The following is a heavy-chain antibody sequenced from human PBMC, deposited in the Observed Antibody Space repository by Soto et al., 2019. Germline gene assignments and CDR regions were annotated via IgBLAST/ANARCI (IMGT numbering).Heavy chain of an antibody. CDR2: INTSNDNK. CDR1: GYTFTNYG. V-gene: IGHV1-18*01. D-gene: IGHD2-15*01. J-gene: IGHJ4*02. CDR3: ARDPGAASFDF. Sequence: QVHLVQSGAEVKKPGASVKGSCKASGYTFTNYGISWVRQAPGEGLEWVGWINTSNDNKLYAQKLQGRLTLTTDTSTSTAYMDLTTLRSDDTAVYFCARDPGAASFDFWAQGTLVTVSS.